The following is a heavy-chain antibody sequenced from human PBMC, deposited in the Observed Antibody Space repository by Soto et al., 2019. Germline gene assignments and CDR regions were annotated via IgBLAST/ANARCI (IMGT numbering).Heavy chain of an antibody. D-gene: IGHD3-10*01. CDR3: VRDILRIPYGSGRFDP. V-gene: IGHV3-33*05. CDR2: ISFDGTKI. CDR1: GFTFRAYD. Sequence: GGSLRLSCVASGFTFRAYDMYWVRQSPGRGLEWVAMISFDGTKIHYADSVKGRFAISRDNGKNRLDLQMNSLRAEDTALYRCVRDILRIPYGSGRFDPWGLGTLVTVSS. J-gene: IGHJ5*02.